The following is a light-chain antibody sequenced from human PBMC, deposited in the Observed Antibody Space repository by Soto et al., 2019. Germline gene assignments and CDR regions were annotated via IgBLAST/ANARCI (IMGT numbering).Light chain of an antibody. CDR2: AAS. CDR1: QDISNH. Sequence: IQLTQSPSFLSASVGDRVTITCRASQDISNHFAWYQQKPGKAPNLLIYAASTLQSGVPSRFSGSGSGTEFTLTISSLQPEDFATYYCQHLNSYPITFGQGTRLEIK. CDR3: QHLNSYPIT. J-gene: IGKJ5*01. V-gene: IGKV1-9*01.